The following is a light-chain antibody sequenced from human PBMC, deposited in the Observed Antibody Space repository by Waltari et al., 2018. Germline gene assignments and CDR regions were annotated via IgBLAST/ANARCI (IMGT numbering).Light chain of an antibody. J-gene: IGKJ4*01. CDR1: QSVSSD. Sequence: EIVLTQSPAPLSLSPGERATLSCRASQSVSSDLAWFLQKPGQAPRLLIYDASDRATGIPARFSGSGSGTDFTLTISSLEPEDFAVYYCQQRSNWPFTFGGGTKVEIK. CDR3: QQRSNWPFT. V-gene: IGKV3-11*01. CDR2: DAS.